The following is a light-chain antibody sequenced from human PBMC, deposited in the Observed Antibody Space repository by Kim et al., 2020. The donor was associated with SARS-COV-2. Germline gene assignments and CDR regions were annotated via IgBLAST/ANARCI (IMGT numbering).Light chain of an antibody. CDR3: CSYAGSSNWL. V-gene: IGLV2-8*01. CDR2: EVS. Sequence: GQSVTISCSGTSSDVGGYKYVSWYQQHPGKAPKLIIYEVSERPSGVPDRFSGSKSGNTASLIVSGLQAEDEADYYCCSYAGSSNWLFGGGTKLTVL. CDR1: SSDVGGYKY. J-gene: IGLJ3*02.